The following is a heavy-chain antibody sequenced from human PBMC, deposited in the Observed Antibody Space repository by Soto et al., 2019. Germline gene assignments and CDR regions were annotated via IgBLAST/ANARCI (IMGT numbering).Heavy chain of an antibody. CDR1: GGSINDSY. D-gene: IGHD3-10*01. Sequence: QVQLQESGPGLVKSSETLSLTCTISGGSINDSYWSWIRQTPGKGLEWIGYFYSLGTTNYNPSLKSRVTISLDTSNREYSLSLSFVTAADTAVYYCATGRYSYGSEYWGQGALVIVSS. CDR2: FYSLGTT. V-gene: IGHV4-59*01. J-gene: IGHJ4*02. CDR3: ATGRYSYGSEY.